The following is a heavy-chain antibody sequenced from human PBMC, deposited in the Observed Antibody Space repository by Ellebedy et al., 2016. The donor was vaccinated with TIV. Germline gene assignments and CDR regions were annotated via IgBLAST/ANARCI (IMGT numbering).Heavy chain of an antibody. D-gene: IGHD1-14*01. Sequence: GESLKISCAASGFTFSSYAMSWVRQAPGKGPEWVSGITASGDRSFYADSVRGRFTLSSDNSKNTLSLQMYSLRAEDTGVYYCAKEAAPTGIPYFDYWGQGSQVTVSP. CDR3: AKEAAPTGIPYFDY. CDR2: ITASGDRS. J-gene: IGHJ4*02. CDR1: GFTFSSYA. V-gene: IGHV3-23*01.